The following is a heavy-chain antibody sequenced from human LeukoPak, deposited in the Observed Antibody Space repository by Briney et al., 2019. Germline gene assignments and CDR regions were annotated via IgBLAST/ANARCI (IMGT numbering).Heavy chain of an antibody. D-gene: IGHD6-19*01. Sequence: ASVKVSCKASGYTFTRYYLHWVRQAPGQGLEWMGIINPSGGSISYAQKFQGRVTMTRNTSISTAYMELSSLRSEDTAVYYCARDSKWLVYYYYGMDVWGQGTTVTVSS. V-gene: IGHV1-46*01. CDR1: GYTFTRYY. J-gene: IGHJ6*02. CDR3: ARDSKWLVYYYYGMDV. CDR2: INPSGGSI.